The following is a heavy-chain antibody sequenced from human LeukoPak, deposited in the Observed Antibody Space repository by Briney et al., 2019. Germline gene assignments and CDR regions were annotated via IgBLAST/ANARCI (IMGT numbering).Heavy chain of an antibody. J-gene: IGHJ6*02. Sequence: GGSLRLSCAASGFTFSSYSMNWVRQAPGKGLEWVSSISSSSSYIYYADSVKGRFTISRDNAKNSLYLQMNSLRAEDTAVYYCARDQYCSSTSCRYYYYYGMDVWGQGTTVTVSS. CDR2: ISSSSSYI. D-gene: IGHD2-2*01. CDR3: ARDQYCSSTSCRYYYYYGMDV. CDR1: GFTFSSYS. V-gene: IGHV3-21*01.